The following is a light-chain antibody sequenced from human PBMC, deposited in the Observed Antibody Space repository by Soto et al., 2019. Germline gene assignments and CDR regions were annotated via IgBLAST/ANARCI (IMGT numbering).Light chain of an antibody. CDR1: SSDVGGYNY. CDR2: EVS. V-gene: IGLV2-14*01. Sequence: ALTQPASVSGSPGQSITISCTGTSSDVGGYNYVSWYQQHPGKAPKLIIYEVSNRPSGVSNRFSCSKSGNTASLTISGLQAEDEADYYCSSYTSSSTPVVFGTGTKVTVL. J-gene: IGLJ1*01. CDR3: SSYTSSSTPVV.